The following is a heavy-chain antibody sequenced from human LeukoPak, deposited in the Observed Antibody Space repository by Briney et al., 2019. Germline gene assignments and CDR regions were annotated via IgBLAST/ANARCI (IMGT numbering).Heavy chain of an antibody. D-gene: IGHD5-12*01. V-gene: IGHV3-23*01. CDR1: GFTFSTYA. CDR3: AKHSASDSGYWFDP. Sequence: HPGGSLRLSCAASGFTFSTYAMNWVRQAPGKGLEWVSTIRGVGTSTSYADSVKGRFTISRDTSKSTLYLQMNNLRAEDTAVYYCAKHSASDSGYWFDPWGQGTLVTVSS. J-gene: IGHJ5*02. CDR2: IRGVGTST.